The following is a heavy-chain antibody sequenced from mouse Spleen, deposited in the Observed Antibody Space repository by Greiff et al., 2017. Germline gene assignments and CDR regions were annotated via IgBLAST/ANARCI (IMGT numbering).Heavy chain of an antibody. D-gene: IGHD3-3*01. V-gene: IGHV3-5*01. CDR2: IYYSGTI. CDR1: GISITTGNYR. CDR3: ARGKGDRNYYAMDY. J-gene: IGHJ4*01. Sequence: EVQLVESGPGLVKPSQTVFLTCTVTGISITTGNYRWSWIRQFPGNKLEWIGYIYYSGTITYNPSLTSRTTITRDTPKNQFFLEMNSLTAEDTATYYCARGKGDRNYYAMDYWGQGTSVTVSS.